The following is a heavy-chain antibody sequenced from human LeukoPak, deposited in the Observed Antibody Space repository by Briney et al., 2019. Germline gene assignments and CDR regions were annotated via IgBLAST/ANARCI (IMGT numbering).Heavy chain of an antibody. J-gene: IGHJ4*02. CDR1: GGSISSGGYS. CDR2: IYHSGST. Sequence: SETPSLTCAVSGGSISSGGYSWSWIRQPPGKGLEWIGYIYHSGSTYYNPSLKSRVTISVDRSKNQFSLKLSSVTAADTAVYYCASLSSSGSWYVDYWGQGTLVTVSS. V-gene: IGHV4-30-2*01. CDR3: ASLSSSGSWYVDY. D-gene: IGHD6-6*01.